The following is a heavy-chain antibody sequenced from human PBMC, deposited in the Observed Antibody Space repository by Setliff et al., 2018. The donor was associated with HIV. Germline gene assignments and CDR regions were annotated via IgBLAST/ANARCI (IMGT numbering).Heavy chain of an antibody. D-gene: IGHD6-13*01. V-gene: IGHV3-33*01. Sequence: PGGSLRLSCAASGFTFSSYGIHWARQAPGKGLEWVAVIWYDGSNKYYADSVKGRFTISRDNSKNTLYLQMNSLRAEDTAVYYCARAAGSYYYYYYMDVWGKGTTVTVSS. CDR2: IWYDGSNK. CDR3: ARAAGSYYYYYYMDV. J-gene: IGHJ6*03. CDR1: GFTFSSYG.